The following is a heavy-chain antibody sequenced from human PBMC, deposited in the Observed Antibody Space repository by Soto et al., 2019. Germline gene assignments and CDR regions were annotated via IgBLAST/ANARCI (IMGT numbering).Heavy chain of an antibody. J-gene: IGHJ4*02. D-gene: IGHD3-10*01. CDR1: GFTFSSYW. Sequence: EVQLVESGGGLVQPGGSLRLSCAASGFTFSSYWMHWVRQAPGKGLVWVSRINSDGSSTSYADSVKGRFTISRDNAKNTLYIQMSSLRAEDTAVYYCARDGDYYGSGTLYFDYWGQGTLVTVSS. V-gene: IGHV3-74*01. CDR3: ARDGDYYGSGTLYFDY. CDR2: INSDGSST.